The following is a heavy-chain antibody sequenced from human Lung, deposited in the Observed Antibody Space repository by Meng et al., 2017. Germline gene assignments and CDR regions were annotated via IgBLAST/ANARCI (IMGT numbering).Heavy chain of an antibody. CDR1: GYTFTFYG. CDR2: ISAYNGNT. CDR3: ARRGRYYDSSGLFDY. D-gene: IGHD3-22*01. J-gene: IGHJ4*02. V-gene: IGHV1-18*01. Sequence: QVQLVQAGAEVKKPGASVRVSCKASGYTFTFYGISWVRQAPGQGLEWMGWISAYNGNTKYAHKLQDRVTMTTDTSTSTAYMQLRSLLSDDTAVYYCARRGRYYDSSGLFDYWGQGTLVTVSS.